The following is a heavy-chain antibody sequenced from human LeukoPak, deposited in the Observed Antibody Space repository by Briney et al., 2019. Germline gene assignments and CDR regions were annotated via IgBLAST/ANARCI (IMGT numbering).Heavy chain of an antibody. CDR2: IYYSGST. Sequence: SETLSLTCTVSCGSISSYYWGWIRQPPGKGLEGIGYIYYSGSTNYNPSLKSRVTISVDTSKNQFSLKLSSVTAADTAVYYCARGWSDNWNDGSLYDYWGQGTLVTVSS. D-gene: IGHD1-20*01. V-gene: IGHV4-59*01. CDR3: ARGWSDNWNDGSLYDY. CDR1: CGSISSYY. J-gene: IGHJ4*02.